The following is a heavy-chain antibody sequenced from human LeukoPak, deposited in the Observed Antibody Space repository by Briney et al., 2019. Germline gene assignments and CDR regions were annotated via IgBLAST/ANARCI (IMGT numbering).Heavy chain of an antibody. CDR1: GFNFGSFA. J-gene: IGHJ4*02. CDR2: ISDSGYTT. D-gene: IGHD3-16*01. V-gene: IGHV3-23*01. CDR3: TKEITFGGIILGTLDQ. Sequence: GGSLRLSCAASGFNFGSFAMSWVRQAPGKGLEWVSVISDSGYTTYYADSVKGRFAISRDNSKNTLYLRMNSLRAEDTAKYYCTKEITFGGIILGTLDQWGQGSLVTVAS.